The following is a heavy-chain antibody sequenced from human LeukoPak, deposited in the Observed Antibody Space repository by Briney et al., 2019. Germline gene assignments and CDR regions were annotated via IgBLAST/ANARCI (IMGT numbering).Heavy chain of an antibody. V-gene: IGHV1-69*13. CDR1: GGTFSSYA. CDR3: ASSLDRPPFLWTPDSSGYYLDY. CDR2: IIPIFGTA. Sequence: ASVKVSCKASGGTFSSYAISWVRQAPGQGPEWMGGIIPIFGTANYAQKFQGRVTITADESTSTAYMELSSLRSEDTAVYYCASSLDRPPFLWTPDSSGYYLDYWGQGTLVTVSS. D-gene: IGHD3-22*01. J-gene: IGHJ4*02.